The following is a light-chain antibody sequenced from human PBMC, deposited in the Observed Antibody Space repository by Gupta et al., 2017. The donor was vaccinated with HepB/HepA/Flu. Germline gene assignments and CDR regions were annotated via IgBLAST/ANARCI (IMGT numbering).Light chain of an antibody. J-gene: IGLJ2*01. Sequence: QSVLPQPPSVSEAPRQRVTISCSGSAFNIGHNALNWYQPFPGTAPKPLIYYDNLLPSGVSDRFSVSKSGTSASLAISGLQSEDEADYYCAAGDDSLNGMAFGGGTKVTVL. CDR1: AFNIGHNA. CDR3: AAGDDSLNGMA. V-gene: IGLV1-36*01. CDR2: YDN.